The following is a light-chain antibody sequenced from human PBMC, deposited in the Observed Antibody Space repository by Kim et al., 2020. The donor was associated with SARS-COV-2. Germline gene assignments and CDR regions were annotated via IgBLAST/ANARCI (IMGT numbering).Light chain of an antibody. Sequence: GRRVTITSSGTNSNIGSNTVNWYQQLPGTAPNLLSYSNDQRPSWVPDRFSGSKSGTSASLAISGLQSEDEGDYYCATWDDGLNGPVFGGGTKVTVL. CDR1: NSNIGSNT. V-gene: IGLV1-44*01. CDR3: ATWDDGLNGPV. CDR2: SND. J-gene: IGLJ3*02.